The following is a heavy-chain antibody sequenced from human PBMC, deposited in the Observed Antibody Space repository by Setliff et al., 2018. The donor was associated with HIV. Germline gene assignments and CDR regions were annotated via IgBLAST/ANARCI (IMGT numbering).Heavy chain of an antibody. Sequence: GESLKISCTASGFTFGDYAMSWVCQAPGKGLEWVGFIRSKAYGGTTEYAASVKGRFTISRDDSKSIAYLQMNSLKTEDTAVYYCTRAGGVGAKNAFDIWGQGTMVTVSS. CDR2: IRSKAYGGTT. J-gene: IGHJ3*02. CDR3: TRAGGVGAKNAFDI. D-gene: IGHD1-26*01. V-gene: IGHV3-49*04. CDR1: GFTFGDYA.